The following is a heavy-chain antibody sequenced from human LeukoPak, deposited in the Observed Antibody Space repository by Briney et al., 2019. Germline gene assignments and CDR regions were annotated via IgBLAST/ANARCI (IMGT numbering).Heavy chain of an antibody. D-gene: IGHD6-13*01. CDR1: GGSISSYY. CDR2: IYTSGST. V-gene: IGHV4-4*07. Sequence: PSETLSLTCTVSGGSISSYYWSWTRQPAGKGLEWIGRIYTSGSTNYNPSPKSRVTMSVDTSKNQFSLKLSSVTAADTAVYYCARLYSSSWYSVYYYYGMDVWGQGTTVTVSS. CDR3: ARLYSSSWYSVYYYYGMDV. J-gene: IGHJ6*02.